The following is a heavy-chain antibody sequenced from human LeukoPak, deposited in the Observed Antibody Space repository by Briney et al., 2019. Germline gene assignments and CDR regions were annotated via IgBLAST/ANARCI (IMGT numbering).Heavy chain of an antibody. CDR3: ARDLLTYGYFDY. V-gene: IGHV4-59*01. CDR1: GGSISSYY. D-gene: IGHD4-17*01. Sequence: PSETLSLTCTVSGGSISSYYWSWIRQPPGKGLEWIGYIYYSGSTNYNPSLKSRVTISVDTSKNQFSLKLSSVTAADTAVYYCARDLLTYGYFDYWGQGTLVTVSS. CDR2: IYYSGST. J-gene: IGHJ4*02.